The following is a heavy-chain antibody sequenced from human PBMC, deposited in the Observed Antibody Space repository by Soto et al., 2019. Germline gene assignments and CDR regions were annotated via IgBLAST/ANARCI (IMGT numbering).Heavy chain of an antibody. V-gene: IGHV4-59*01. D-gene: IGHD3-22*01. CDR3: ARYSPPKKTDDSHPGWFDP. J-gene: IGHJ5*02. Sequence: SGTLSLTCPFSGVSMNIYYWTWILQPPGKGLEWIGYVRDTGSTHYNPPLKSRGTISIDTSRNQFSLSLSSVTAADTAVYFCARYSPPKKTDDSHPGWFDPRGQGTLLTVAS. CDR2: VRDTGST. CDR1: GVSMNIYY.